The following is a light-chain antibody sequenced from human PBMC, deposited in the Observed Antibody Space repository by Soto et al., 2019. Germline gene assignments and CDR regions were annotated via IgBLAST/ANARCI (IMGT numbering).Light chain of an antibody. CDR2: NTS. CDR3: QHYGGSFI. Sequence: EIVLTQSPGTLSLSPGEGATVSCRVSQSINSKSLVWYQRKFGQAPRLLIYNTSSRATGIPGRFSGSGSGTDFTPSISRLEPEDFAVYYCQHYGGSFIFGPGTKVDIK. J-gene: IGKJ3*01. V-gene: IGKV3-20*01. CDR1: QSINSKS.